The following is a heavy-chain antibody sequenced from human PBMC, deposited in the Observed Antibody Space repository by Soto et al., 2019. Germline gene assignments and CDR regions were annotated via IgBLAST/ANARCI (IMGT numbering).Heavy chain of an antibody. J-gene: IGHJ6*02. CDR1: GGTFSSYA. V-gene: IGHV1-69*13. CDR3: AKHMSIAAHYYYYGMDV. D-gene: IGHD6-6*01. Sequence: SVKGSCKAAGGTFSSYAISWVRQAPGQGLEWMGGIIPIFGTANYAQKFQGRVTITADESTSTAYMELSSLRSEDTAVYYCAKHMSIAAHYYYYGMDVWGHGTTVTVSS. CDR2: IIPIFGTA.